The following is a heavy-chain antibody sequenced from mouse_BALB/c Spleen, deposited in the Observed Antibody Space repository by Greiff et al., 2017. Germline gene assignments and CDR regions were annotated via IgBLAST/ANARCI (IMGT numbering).Heavy chain of an antibody. D-gene: IGHD4-1*01. V-gene: IGHV1-5*01. CDR1: GYTFTSYW. J-gene: IGHJ3*01. Sequence: VQLKESGTVLARPGASVKMSCKASGYTFTSYWMHWVKQRPGQGLEWIGAIYPGNSDTSYNQKFKGKAKLTAVTSTSTAYMELSSLTNEDSAVYYCARVTGKGNWFAYWGQGTLVTVSA. CDR3: ARVTGKGNWFAY. CDR2: IYPGNSDT.